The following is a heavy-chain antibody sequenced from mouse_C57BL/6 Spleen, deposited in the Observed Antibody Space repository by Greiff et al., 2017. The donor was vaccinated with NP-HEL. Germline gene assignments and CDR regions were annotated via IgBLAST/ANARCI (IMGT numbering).Heavy chain of an antibody. CDR3: APIYYDYVPFAY. CDR1: GYAFSSSW. D-gene: IGHD2-4*01. Sequence: QVQLQQSGPELVKPGASVKISCKASGYAFSSSWMNWVKQRPGKGLEWIGRIYPGDGDTNYNGKFKGKATLTADKSSSTAYMQLSSLTSEDSAVYFCAPIYYDYVPFAYWGQGTLVTVSA. V-gene: IGHV1-82*01. J-gene: IGHJ3*01. CDR2: IYPGDGDT.